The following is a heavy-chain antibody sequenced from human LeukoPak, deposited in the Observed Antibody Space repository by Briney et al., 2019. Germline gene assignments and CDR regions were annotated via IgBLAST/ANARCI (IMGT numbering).Heavy chain of an antibody. V-gene: IGHV3-23*01. J-gene: IGHJ3*02. CDR1: GFTFSSYD. Sequence: GGSLRLSCAVSGFTFSSYDMSWVRHPRAKGLEGVSAISGSGGSTYYADFARGGLTISGDDSKNTLYLQMNSLSAEARHVLQCAKGLGLTAIPLWVSFDIWGKGTMDTVSS. CDR2: ISGSGGST. D-gene: IGHD2-21*02. CDR3: AKGLGLTAIPLWVSFDI.